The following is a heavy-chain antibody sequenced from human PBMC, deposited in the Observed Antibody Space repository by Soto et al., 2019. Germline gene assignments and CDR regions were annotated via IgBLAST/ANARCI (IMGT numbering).Heavy chain of an antibody. V-gene: IGHV3-23*01. CDR3: AKEDDAWTNGYFGL. J-gene: IGHJ3*01. CDR2: ISGSGVGT. CDR1: GFTFSSYD. D-gene: IGHD2-8*01. Sequence: EVQLLESGGGLVQPGGTLRLSCAASGFTFSSYDMSWVRQAPGKGLEWVSAISGSGVGTFYAESVKGRFTISRDNSKNTLYVQMSSLRVEDTAIYYCAKEDDAWTNGYFGLWGQGTMVTVSS.